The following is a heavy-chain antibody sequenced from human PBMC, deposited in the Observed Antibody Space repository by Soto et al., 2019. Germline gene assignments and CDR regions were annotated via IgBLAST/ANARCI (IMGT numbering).Heavy chain of an antibody. D-gene: IGHD2-15*01. J-gene: IGHJ3*02. CDR2: ISSSGSTI. CDR1: GFTFSDYY. V-gene: IGHV3-11*01. Sequence: QVQLVESGGGLVKPGGSLRLSCAASGFTFSDYYISWIRQAPGKGLEWVSYISSSGSTIYYADSVKGRFTISRDNAKNSLYLQMNSLRAEDTAVYYCAREKFGGGYCSGGSCYPGAFDIWGQGTMVTVSS. CDR3: AREKFGGGYCSGGSCYPGAFDI.